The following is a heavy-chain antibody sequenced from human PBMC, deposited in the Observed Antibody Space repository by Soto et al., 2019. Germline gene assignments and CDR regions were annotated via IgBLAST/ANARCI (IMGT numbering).Heavy chain of an antibody. CDR3: ARSEEWELLRGAFDI. D-gene: IGHD1-26*01. Sequence: ASVKVSCKASGYTFTGCYMHWVRQAPGQGLEWMGWINPDSGGTKYAQKFQGRVTMTRDTSMSTVYMELSRVRSDDTAVYYCARSEEWELLRGAFDIWGQRTMVTVSS. J-gene: IGHJ3*02. CDR1: GYTFTGCY. CDR2: INPDSGGT. V-gene: IGHV1-2*02.